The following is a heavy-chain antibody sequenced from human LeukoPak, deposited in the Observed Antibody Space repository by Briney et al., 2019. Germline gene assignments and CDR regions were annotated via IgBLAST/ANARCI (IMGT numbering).Heavy chain of an antibody. D-gene: IGHD2-15*01. CDR2: NSAYNGNT. J-gene: IGHJ6*04. CDR1: GYTFTSYG. CDR3: ARDPGGGSLYYYYGMDV. V-gene: IGHV1-18*04. Sequence: ASVKVSCKASGYTFTSYGISWVRQAPGQGLEWMGWNSAYNGNTNYAQKLQGRVTMTTDTSTSTAYMELRSLRSDDTAVYYCARDPGGGSLYYYYGMDVWGKGTTVTVSS.